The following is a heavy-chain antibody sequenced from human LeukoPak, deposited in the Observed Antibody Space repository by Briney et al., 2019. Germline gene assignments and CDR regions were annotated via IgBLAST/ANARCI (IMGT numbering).Heavy chain of an antibody. CDR2: IFYSGST. Sequence: SETLSLTCAVYGGSFSGYYWGWIRQPPGKGLEWIGYIFYSGSTNYSPSLKSRVTISIDTSKNQFSLKLSSVTAADTAVYYCAGASSFDYWGQGTLVTVSS. CDR3: AGASSFDY. CDR1: GGSFSGYY. V-gene: IGHV4-59*08. J-gene: IGHJ4*02.